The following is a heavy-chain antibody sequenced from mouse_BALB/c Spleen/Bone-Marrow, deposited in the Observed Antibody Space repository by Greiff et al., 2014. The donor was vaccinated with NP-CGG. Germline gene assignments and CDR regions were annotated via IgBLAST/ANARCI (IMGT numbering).Heavy chain of an antibody. V-gene: IGHV1-80*01. J-gene: IGHJ2*01. D-gene: IGHD2-1*01. CDR3: AFGNYDFDY. CDR1: CYAFRSYW. Sequence: QVPLKGAWGGVGGPGASGEIFCKGSCYAFRSYWVKWGEERPGQGLEWIGQIYPGDGDTNYSGKFKGKATLTADESSSTAYMQLSSLTSEDSAVYFCAFGNYDFDYWGQGTTLTVSS. CDR2: IYPGDGDT.